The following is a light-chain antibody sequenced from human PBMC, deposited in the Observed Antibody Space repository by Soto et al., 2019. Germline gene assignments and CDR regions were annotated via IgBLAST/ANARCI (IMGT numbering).Light chain of an antibody. CDR2: GAA. V-gene: IGKV3-20*01. Sequence: EIVLTQSPGTLSLSPGEGATLSCRASENVYINSLAWYQQKPGQPPRLLIYGAATRASAVPDRFSGSGSGADFTLTTPGLEPEDFAGYYCQQYGTSPLTFGPGTRVD. J-gene: IGKJ3*01. CDR1: ENVYINS. CDR3: QQYGTSPLT.